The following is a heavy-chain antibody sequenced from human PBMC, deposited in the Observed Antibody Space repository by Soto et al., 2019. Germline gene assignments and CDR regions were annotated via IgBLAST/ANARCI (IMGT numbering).Heavy chain of an antibody. CDR3: ARLDYYDSSGYYPLDY. J-gene: IGHJ4*02. V-gene: IGHV1-18*04. D-gene: IGHD3-22*01. CDR2: TSAYNGNT. CDR1: GYTFTSYG. Sequence: ASVKVSCKASGYTFTSYGISWVRQAPGQGLEWMGWTSAYNGNTNYAQKLQGRVTMTTDTSTSTAYMELRSLRSDDTAVYYCARLDYYDSSGYYPLDYWGQGTLVTVSS.